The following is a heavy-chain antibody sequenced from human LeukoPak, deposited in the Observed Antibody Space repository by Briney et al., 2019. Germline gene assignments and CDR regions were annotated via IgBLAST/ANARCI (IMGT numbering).Heavy chain of an antibody. CDR2: IYTSGST. CDR1: GGSISSYY. D-gene: IGHD3-9*01. J-gene: IGHJ5*02. V-gene: IGHV4-4*07. Sequence: SETLSLTCTVSGGSISSYYWSWFRQPAGKGLEWIGRIYTSGSTNYNPSLKSRVTMSVDTSKNQFSLKLSSVTAADTAVYYCARDSYYDILTGYYDARWFDPWGQGTLVTVSS. CDR3: ARDSYYDILTGYYDARWFDP.